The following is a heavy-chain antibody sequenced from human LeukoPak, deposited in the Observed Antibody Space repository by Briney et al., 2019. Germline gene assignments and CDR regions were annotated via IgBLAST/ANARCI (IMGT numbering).Heavy chain of an antibody. J-gene: IGHJ4*02. CDR2: IYHSGST. V-gene: IGHV4-4*02. D-gene: IGHD3-10*01. CDR3: ARVGYYYGSGSYLDY. CDR1: GGSISSSNW. Sequence: PSETLSLTCAVSGGSISSSNWWSWVRQPPGKGLEWIGEIYHSGSTNYNPSLKSRVTISVDKSKNQFSLKLSSVTAADTAVYYCARVGYYYGSGSYLDYWGQGTLVTVSS.